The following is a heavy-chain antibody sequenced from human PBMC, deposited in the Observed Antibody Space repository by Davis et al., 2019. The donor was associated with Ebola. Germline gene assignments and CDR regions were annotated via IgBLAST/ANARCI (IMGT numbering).Heavy chain of an antibody. CDR3: ARDNTGDDRWFDP. Sequence: PSETLSLTCNVSGGSIMTGDYFWTWIRQHPGKGLEWIGYIEYSGSAYYNPSLKSRVTMSVDTSKNQFSLNLASVTASDTAVYYCARDNTGDDRWFDPWGQGTLVTVSP. J-gene: IGHJ5*02. CDR1: GGSIMTGDYF. D-gene: IGHD2-8*02. V-gene: IGHV4-31*03. CDR2: IEYSGSA.